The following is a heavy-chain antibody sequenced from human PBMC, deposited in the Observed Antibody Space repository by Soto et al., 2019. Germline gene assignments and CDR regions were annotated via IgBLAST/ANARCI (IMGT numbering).Heavy chain of an antibody. Sequence: QVPLVQSGVEVKKPGASVKVSCKASGYTFTSYVITWVRQAPGQGLEWMGWISPFNGNTKYSQKFQDRVTLTTDTATSTAYMALRSLRSDDTAVYYCARVGSRLTADYWGQGTLLTVSS. CDR3: ARVGSRLTADY. D-gene: IGHD3-10*01. V-gene: IGHV1-18*01. CDR1: GYTFTSYV. J-gene: IGHJ4*02. CDR2: ISPFNGNT.